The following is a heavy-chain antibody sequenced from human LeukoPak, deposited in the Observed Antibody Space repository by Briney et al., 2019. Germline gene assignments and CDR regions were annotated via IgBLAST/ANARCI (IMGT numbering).Heavy chain of an antibody. CDR3: ARAGDYGSGSFRWRHFDY. CDR1: GFTFSTYG. Sequence: PGGSLRLSCAASGFTFSTYGMHWVRQAPGRGLEWVAVIWYDGNNKYYADSVKGRFTISRDNSKNTLYLQMNSLRAEDTAVYYCARAGDYGSGSFRWRHFDYWGQGTTVTVSS. V-gene: IGHV3-33*01. CDR2: IWYDGNNK. J-gene: IGHJ4*03. D-gene: IGHD3-10*01.